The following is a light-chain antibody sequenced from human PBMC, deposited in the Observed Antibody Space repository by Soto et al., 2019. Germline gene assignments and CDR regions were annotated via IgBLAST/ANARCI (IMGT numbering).Light chain of an antibody. Sequence: AIPMTQSPSSLSASVGDRVTITCRASQGIRHYLGWYQQKPGKAPKLLIYAASSLQCGVPSRFSGSGSGTEFTLTISSLQPEDFGTYYCLQDYNYPLTFGGGTKVEIK. CDR3: LQDYNYPLT. V-gene: IGKV1-6*01. J-gene: IGKJ4*01. CDR2: AAS. CDR1: QGIRHY.